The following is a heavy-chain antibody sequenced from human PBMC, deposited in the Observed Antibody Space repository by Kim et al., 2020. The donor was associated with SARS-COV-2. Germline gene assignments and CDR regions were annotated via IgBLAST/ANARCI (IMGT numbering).Heavy chain of an antibody. Sequence: SDGSFTHYADSVKRRFTISRDNTKNTLHLQMNSLRAEDTAVYYCIRAFDVWGQGTMVTVSS. V-gene: IGHV3-74*01. CDR3: IRAFDV. J-gene: IGHJ3*01. CDR2: SDGSFT.